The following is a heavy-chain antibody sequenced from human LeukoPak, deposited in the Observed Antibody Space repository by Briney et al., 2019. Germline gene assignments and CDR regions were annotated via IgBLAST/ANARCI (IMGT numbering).Heavy chain of an antibody. CDR1: GYSISRGYS. V-gene: IGHV4-38-2*01. CDR3: ARLDYIWATHGMDAFDI. D-gene: IGHD3-16*01. J-gene: IGHJ3*02. CDR2: IHHSGST. Sequence: SETLSLTCAVSGYSISRGYSWGWVRQPPGKGLECMGTIHHSGSTYYSPSLKSRLTISLDTSKNHFSLKLTSVTAADTAVYYCARLDYIWATHGMDAFDIWGQGTVVTVSS.